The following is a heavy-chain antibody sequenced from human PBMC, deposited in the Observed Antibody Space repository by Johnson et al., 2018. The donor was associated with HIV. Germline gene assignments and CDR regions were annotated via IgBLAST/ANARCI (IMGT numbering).Heavy chain of an antibody. J-gene: IGHJ3*02. D-gene: IGHD3-22*01. CDR3: AASVYYYDSSGYFAFDI. CDR1: GFSFSNAW. CDR2: INWNGGSR. Sequence: VQLVESGGGLVKPGESLRLSCAASGFSFSNAWMNWVRQAPGKGLEWVGRINWNGGSRGYADSVKGRFTISRDNAKNSLYLQMNSLRAEDTALYYCAASVYYYDSSGYFAFDIWGQGTMVTVSS. V-gene: IGHV3-20*04.